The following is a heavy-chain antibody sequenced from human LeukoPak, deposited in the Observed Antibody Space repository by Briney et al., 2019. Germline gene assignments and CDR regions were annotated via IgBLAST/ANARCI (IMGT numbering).Heavy chain of an antibody. J-gene: IGHJ4*02. D-gene: IGHD1-1*01. CDR2: IYYSGNT. V-gene: IGHV4-39*07. CDR3: ARAYAGYASRFDY. CDR1: GGSISSSSYY. Sequence: ETSETLSLTCSVSGGSISSSSYYWGWIRQPPGKGLERIGRIYYSGNTYNNPSLKCRVTVSVDTSKNQTSLKLGSVIEADTAVYYCARAYAGYASRFDYWGQGILVTVSS.